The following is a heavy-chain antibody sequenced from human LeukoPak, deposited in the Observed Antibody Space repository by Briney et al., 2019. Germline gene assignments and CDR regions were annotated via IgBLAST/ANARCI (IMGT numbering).Heavy chain of an antibody. Sequence: GGSLRLSCAASGFTFDEYAMHWVRQAPGKGLEWVSGISWNSGSIGYADSVRGRFTISRDNAKNSLYLQMNSLRAEDMALYYCAKDGGRYCTSTSCWYFDYWGQGTLVTVSS. D-gene: IGHD2-2*01. V-gene: IGHV3-9*03. CDR3: AKDGGRYCTSTSCWYFDY. CDR2: ISWNSGSI. CDR1: GFTFDEYA. J-gene: IGHJ4*02.